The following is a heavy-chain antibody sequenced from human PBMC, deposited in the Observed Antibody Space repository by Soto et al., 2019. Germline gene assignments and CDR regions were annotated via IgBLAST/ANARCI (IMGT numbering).Heavy chain of an antibody. Sequence: SETLSLTCTVSGGSISSGGYYWSWIRQHPGKGLEWIGYIYYSGSTYYNPSLKSRVTISVDTSKNQFSLKLSSVTAADTAVYYCARWYYGSGSSDYYYYGMDVWGQGTTVTVSS. D-gene: IGHD3-10*01. CDR3: ARWYYGSGSSDYYYYGMDV. CDR1: GGSISSGGYY. CDR2: IYYSGST. J-gene: IGHJ6*02. V-gene: IGHV4-31*03.